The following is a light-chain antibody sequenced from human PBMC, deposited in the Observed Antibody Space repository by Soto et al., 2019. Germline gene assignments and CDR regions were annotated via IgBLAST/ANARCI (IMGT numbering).Light chain of an antibody. Sequence: QSVLTQPASVSGSPGQSITISCTGTSSDVGNYIFVSWYRQHPGKAPKLMIYDINNRPSGVSNRFSGSKSGNTASLTISGLQAEDEADYYCVSYAGSSTYVFGTGTKLTVL. CDR2: DIN. CDR3: VSYAGSSTYV. V-gene: IGLV2-23*02. CDR1: SSDVGNYIF. J-gene: IGLJ1*01.